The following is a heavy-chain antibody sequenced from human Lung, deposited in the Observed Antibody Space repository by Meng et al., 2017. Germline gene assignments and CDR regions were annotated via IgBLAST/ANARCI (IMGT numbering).Heavy chain of an antibody. CDR3: ARDENISAAGKLFGDY. V-gene: IGHV1-2*06. CDR2: IDPNSGVT. Sequence: QGQRGQSRAKVKKPGASEKVSCKPSGYSFTAYYIHWVRQAPEQGLEWMGRIDPNSGVTEYAQKFHGRVTMTGDTSISTAYMELRRLTSDDTAVYYCARDENISAAGKLFGDYWGQGTLVTVSS. D-gene: IGHD6-13*01. J-gene: IGHJ4*02. CDR1: GYSFTAYY.